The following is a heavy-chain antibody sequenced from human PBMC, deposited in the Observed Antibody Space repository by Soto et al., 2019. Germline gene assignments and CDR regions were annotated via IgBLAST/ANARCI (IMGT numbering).Heavy chain of an antibody. CDR1: GYTFTSYY. Sequence: ASVKVSCKASGYTFTSYYMHWVRQAPGQGLECMGIINPSGGSTSYAQKLQGRVTMTRDTSTSTVYMELSSLRSEDTAVYYCARRVSPQSWRLHHPFDYWGQGTLVTVSS. CDR3: ARRVSPQSWRLHHPFDY. V-gene: IGHV1-46*01. CDR2: INPSGGST. J-gene: IGHJ4*02. D-gene: IGHD2-8*01.